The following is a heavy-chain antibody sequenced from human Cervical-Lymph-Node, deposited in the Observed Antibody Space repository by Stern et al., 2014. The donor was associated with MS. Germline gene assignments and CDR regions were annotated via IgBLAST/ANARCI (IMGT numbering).Heavy chain of an antibody. CDR3: ARQTTAWASDV. J-gene: IGHJ4*02. Sequence: VQLVQSGAELIRPGASLKISCKGSGFKFSIYWIAWVRQMPGKGLEWMGIIYPGASEPRSTPSFQGQVTMSAAKSTSTAYLQWSSLNASDTAMYFCARQTTAWASDVWGQGTLVTVSS. D-gene: IGHD1-14*01. CDR1: GFKFSIYW. V-gene: IGHV5-51*01. CDR2: IYPGASEP.